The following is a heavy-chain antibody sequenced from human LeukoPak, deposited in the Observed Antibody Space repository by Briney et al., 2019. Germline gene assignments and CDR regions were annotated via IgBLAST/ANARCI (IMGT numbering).Heavy chain of an antibody. CDR2: IYSSGTT. CDR3: ARVSPIRVAGSSYYCAMDV. J-gene: IGHJ6*02. V-gene: IGHV4-4*07. D-gene: IGHD6-19*01. Sequence: SETLSLTCTVSGGSITNYYWTWIRQPAGKGLEWIGRIYSSGTTTYNPSLKSRVDMSVDTSKNQFSLKLRSVTAADTALYYCARVSPIRVAGSSYYCAMDVWGQGTTVIVSS. CDR1: GGSITNYY.